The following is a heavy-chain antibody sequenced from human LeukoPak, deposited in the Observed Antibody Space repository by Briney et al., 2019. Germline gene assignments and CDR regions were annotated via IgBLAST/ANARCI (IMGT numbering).Heavy chain of an antibody. CDR3: VSAYGGYPVS. CDR1: RASFSVYY. Sequence: SETLSLTCADYRASFSVYYWSRIRQPPEKGLEWIGEINHSGTTNYNPSLKSRVTISVDTSNNQFSLKLSSVTAAATAVYYCVSAYGGYPVSWGQGTLVTVSS. D-gene: IGHD5-12*01. J-gene: IGHJ4*02. CDR2: INHSGTT. V-gene: IGHV4-34*01.